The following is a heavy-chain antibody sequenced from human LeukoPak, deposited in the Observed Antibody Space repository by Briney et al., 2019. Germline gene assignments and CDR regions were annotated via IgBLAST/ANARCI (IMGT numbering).Heavy chain of an antibody. CDR1: GFTFSSYA. Sequence: GGSLRLSCAASGFTFSSYAMSWVRQAPGKGLEWVSAISGSGGSTYYADSVKGRFTISRDNSKNTLYLQMNSLRAEDTAVYYCAKTLAYCGGDCYDAFDIWGQGTMVTVSS. D-gene: IGHD2-21*02. CDR3: AKTLAYCGGDCYDAFDI. V-gene: IGHV3-23*01. J-gene: IGHJ3*02. CDR2: ISGSGGST.